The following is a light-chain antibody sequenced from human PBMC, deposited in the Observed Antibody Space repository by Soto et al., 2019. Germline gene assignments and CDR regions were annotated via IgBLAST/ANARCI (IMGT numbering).Light chain of an antibody. CDR3: QQYNNWPLGK. CDR2: GAS. CDR1: QTVCDN. J-gene: IGKJ1*01. Sequence: ITQSPVTLSLSPGERATLSCMASQTVCDNVAWYRQKPGQPPSLLIYGASTRAPGVPARFSGSGSGTDFILTISSLQSEDFGFYYCQQYNNWPLGKFGQGTKV. V-gene: IGKV3-15*01.